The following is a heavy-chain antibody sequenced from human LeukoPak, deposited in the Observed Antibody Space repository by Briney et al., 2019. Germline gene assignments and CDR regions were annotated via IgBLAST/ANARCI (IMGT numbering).Heavy chain of an antibody. CDR3: ARDVVPAADYYYYYYMDV. CDR2: ISSSGSTI. D-gene: IGHD2-2*01. Sequence: PGGSLRLSCAASGFIFSDYYMSWIRQAPGKGLEWVSYISSSGSTIYYADSVKGRFTITRDNAKNSMYLQMNSLRAEDTAVYYCARDVVPAADYYYYYYMDVWGKGTTVTISS. J-gene: IGHJ6*03. CDR1: GFIFSDYY. V-gene: IGHV3-11*01.